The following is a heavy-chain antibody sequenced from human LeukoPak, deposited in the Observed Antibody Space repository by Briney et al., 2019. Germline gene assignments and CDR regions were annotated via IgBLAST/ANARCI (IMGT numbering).Heavy chain of an antibody. CDR3: ARLETYFSDYYGSGSYYNVAAFDY. J-gene: IGHJ4*02. V-gene: IGHV4-39*01. Sequence: ASETLSLTCTVSGGSISSSSYYWGWIRQPPGKGLEWIGSSYYSGSTYYYPSLKSRVTISVDTSKNQFSLKLSSVTAADTAVYYCARLETYFSDYYGSGSYYNVAAFDYWGQGTLVTVSS. CDR2: SYYSGST. CDR1: GGSISSSSYY. D-gene: IGHD3-10*01.